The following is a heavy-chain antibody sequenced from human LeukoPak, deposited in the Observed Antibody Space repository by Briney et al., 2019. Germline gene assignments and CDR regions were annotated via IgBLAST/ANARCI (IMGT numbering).Heavy chain of an antibody. CDR3: AKLMGYWSSTSCYDY. V-gene: IGHV3-30*02. J-gene: IGHJ4*02. Sequence: GGSLRLSCAASGFTFSSYGMHWVRQAPGKGLEWVAFIRYDGSNKYYADSVKGRFTISRDNSKNTLYLQMNSLRAEDTAVYYCAKLMGYWSSTSCYDYWGQGTLVTVSS. CDR2: IRYDGSNK. CDR1: GFTFSSYG. D-gene: IGHD2-2*01.